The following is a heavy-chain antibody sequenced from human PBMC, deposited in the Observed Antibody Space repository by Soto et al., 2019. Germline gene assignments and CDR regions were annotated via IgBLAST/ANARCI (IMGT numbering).Heavy chain of an antibody. CDR3: ARDTNSLDT. V-gene: IGHV4-38-2*02. CDR1: NYSINSGFF. D-gene: IGHD3-16*01. J-gene: IGHJ5*02. CDR2: IFYTGDT. Sequence: SETLSLTCSVSNYSINSGFFWGWIRQPPGKGLEWIGSIFYTGDTYYNPSLKSRITMSVDTSRNQFSLKLTSLNAADTAVYYCARDTNSLDTWGQGTLVTVSS.